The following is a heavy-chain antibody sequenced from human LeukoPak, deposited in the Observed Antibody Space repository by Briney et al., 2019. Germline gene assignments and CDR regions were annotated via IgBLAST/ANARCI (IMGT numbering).Heavy chain of an antibody. CDR2: INPNSGGT. CDR3: ARLVYAISTFDY. J-gene: IGHJ4*02. V-gene: IGHV1-2*02. Sequence: ASVKVSCKASGYTFTGYYMHWVRQAPGQGLEWMGWINPNSGGTNYAQKFQGRVTMTRDTSISTAYMELSRLRSDDTAVYYCARLVYAISTFDYWGQGTLVTVSS. CDR1: GYTFTGYY. D-gene: IGHD2-8*01.